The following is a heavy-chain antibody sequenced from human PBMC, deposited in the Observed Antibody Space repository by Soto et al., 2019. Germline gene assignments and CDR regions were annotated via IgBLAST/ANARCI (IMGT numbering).Heavy chain of an antibody. CDR2: ISSSGSTI. D-gene: IGHD2-2*01. CDR1: GFTFSDYY. V-gene: IGHV3-11*01. Sequence: GGSLRLSCAASGFTFSDYYMSWIRQAPGKGLEWVSYISSSGSTIYCADSVKGRFTISRDNAKNSLYLQMNSLRAEDTAVYYCTIVVVPAAMGVDYWGQGTLVTVSS. CDR3: TIVVVPAAMGVDY. J-gene: IGHJ4*02.